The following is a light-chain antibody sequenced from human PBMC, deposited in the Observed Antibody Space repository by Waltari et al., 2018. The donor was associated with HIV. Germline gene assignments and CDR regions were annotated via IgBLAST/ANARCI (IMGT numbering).Light chain of an antibody. Sequence: DIQLTQSPAFLSASVGDRVTITCRSSQDISNYLAWYQLQPGKAPKLLIYAASILHSGVPSRFSANESGTEFTLTISSLQPEDFATYYCQHLVTYPVTFGPGTTVDIK. CDR2: AAS. CDR1: QDISNY. CDR3: QHLVTYPVT. J-gene: IGKJ3*01. V-gene: IGKV1-9*01.